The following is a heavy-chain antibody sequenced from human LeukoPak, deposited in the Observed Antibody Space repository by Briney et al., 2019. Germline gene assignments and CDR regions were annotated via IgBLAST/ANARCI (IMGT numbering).Heavy chain of an antibody. CDR3: ARDCGYSGYELDAFDI. CDR2: INPNSGGT. CDR1: GYTFTGYY. D-gene: IGHD5-12*01. J-gene: IGHJ3*02. V-gene: IGHV1-2*02. Sequence: ASVTVSCKASGYTFTGYYMHWVRQAPGQGLEWMGWINPNSGGTNYAQKFQGRVTMTRDTSISTAYMELSRLRSDDTAVYYCARDCGYSGYELDAFDIWGQGTMVTVSS.